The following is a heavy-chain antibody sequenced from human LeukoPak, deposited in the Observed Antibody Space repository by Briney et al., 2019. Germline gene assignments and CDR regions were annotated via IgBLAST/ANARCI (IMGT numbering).Heavy chain of an antibody. CDR2: ISSSSSYI. CDR1: GFTFSSYS. J-gene: IGHJ6*02. Sequence: GGSLRLPCAASGFTFSSYSMNWVRQAPGKGLEWVSSISSSSSYIYYADSVKGRFTISRDNAKNSLYLQMNSLRAEDTAVYYCARDSFVVVTAIPYYYGMDVWGQGTTVTVSS. V-gene: IGHV3-21*01. D-gene: IGHD2-21*02. CDR3: ARDSFVVVTAIPYYYGMDV.